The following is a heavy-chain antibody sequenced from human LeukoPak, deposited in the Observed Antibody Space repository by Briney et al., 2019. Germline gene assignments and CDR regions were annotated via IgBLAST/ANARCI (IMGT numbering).Heavy chain of an antibody. CDR2: IWYDGSNK. CDR1: GFTFSSYG. CDR3: AREMGYCGGDCYSGYYYYYGMDV. D-gene: IGHD2-21*02. J-gene: IGHJ6*02. V-gene: IGHV3-33*01. Sequence: PGGSLRLSCAASGFTFSSYGMHRVRQAPGKGLEWVAVIWYDGSNKYYADSVKGRFTISRDNSKNTLYLQMNSLRAEDTAVYYCAREMGYCGGDCYSGYYYYYGMDVWGQGTTVTVSS.